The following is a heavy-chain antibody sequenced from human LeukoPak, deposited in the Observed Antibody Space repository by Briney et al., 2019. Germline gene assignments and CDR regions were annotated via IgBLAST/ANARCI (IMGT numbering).Heavy chain of an antibody. Sequence: PSETLSLTCTVSGGSISSSSYYWGWIRQPPGKGLEWIGSIYYSGSTYYNPSLKSRVTISVDTSKNQFSLKLSSVTAADTAVYYCAREGTVGEDVGFDIWGQGTMVTVSS. J-gene: IGHJ3*02. V-gene: IGHV4-39*07. CDR3: AREGTVGEDVGFDI. CDR1: GGSISSSSYY. D-gene: IGHD3-10*01. CDR2: IYYSGST.